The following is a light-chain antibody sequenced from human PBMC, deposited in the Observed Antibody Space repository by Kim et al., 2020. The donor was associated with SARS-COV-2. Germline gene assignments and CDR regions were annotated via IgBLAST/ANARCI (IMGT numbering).Light chain of an antibody. J-gene: IGLJ2*01. CDR2: DVD. V-gene: IGLV2-8*01. CDR3: STHVGGNLLV. Sequence: QSALTQPPSASGSPGQSVTISCTGTSSDIGAHKFVSWYQHLPGKVPKLILYDVDKRPSDVPDRFSGSKSGNTASLTVSGLQPEDEADYYCSTHVGGNLLVFGGGTQLTVL. CDR1: SSDIGAHKF.